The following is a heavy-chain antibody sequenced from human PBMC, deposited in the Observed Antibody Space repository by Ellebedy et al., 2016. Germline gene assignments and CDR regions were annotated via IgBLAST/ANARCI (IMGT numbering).Heavy chain of an antibody. CDR2: ISPSGRAI. Sequence: GESLKISXTASGFIFGDYAMSWFRQAPGKGLEWVSYISPSGRAIYYADSVKGRFTISRDNDKNSVYLQMNSLRAEDTAMYFCVGQFGAASGTFDYWGPGTLVTVSS. CDR3: VGQFGAASGTFDY. CDR1: GFIFGDYA. D-gene: IGHD4/OR15-4a*01. V-gene: IGHV3-11*01. J-gene: IGHJ4*02.